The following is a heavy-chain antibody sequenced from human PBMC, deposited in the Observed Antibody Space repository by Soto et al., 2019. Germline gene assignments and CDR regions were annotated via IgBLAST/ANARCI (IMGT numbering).Heavy chain of an antibody. V-gene: IGHV4-39*01. CDR1: GGSISSSSYY. D-gene: IGHD6-19*01. CDR2: IYYSGST. J-gene: IGHJ4*02. CDR3: ARQQWLDDYFDY. Sequence: ASETLSLTCTVSGGSISSSSYYWGWIRQPPGKGLEWIGSIYYSGSTYYNPSLKSRVTISVDTSKNQFSLKLSSVTAADTAVYYCARQQWLDDYFDYWGQGTLVTVSS.